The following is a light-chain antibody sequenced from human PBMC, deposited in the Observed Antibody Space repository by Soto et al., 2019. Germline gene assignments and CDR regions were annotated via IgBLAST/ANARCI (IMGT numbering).Light chain of an antibody. CDR3: TSYAGDTSLGV. J-gene: IGLJ3*02. CDR1: SSDVGGYNY. V-gene: IGLV2-8*01. CDR2: EVS. Sequence: QSALTQPPSASGSPGQSVTISCTGTSSDVGGYNYVSWYQQHPGKAPKLMNYEVSKRPSGVPDRFSGSKSGNTASLTVSGLQAEDEADYYCTSYAGDTSLGVLGGGTKLTVL.